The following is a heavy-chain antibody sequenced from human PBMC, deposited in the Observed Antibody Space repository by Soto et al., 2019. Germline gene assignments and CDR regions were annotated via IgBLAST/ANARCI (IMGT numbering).Heavy chain of an antibody. CDR2: MNPKSGNT. Sequence: QVQLVQSGAEVKKPGASVKVSCKASGYTFTNYDINWVRQATGQGLEWMGWMNPKSGNTGYALHFQGRLTMTRSTSISTAYMELSSLRSEDTAVYYCVRVYGEIDYWGQGTLVTVSS. CDR1: GYTFTNYD. CDR3: VRVYGEIDY. J-gene: IGHJ4*02. D-gene: IGHD4-17*01. V-gene: IGHV1-8*01.